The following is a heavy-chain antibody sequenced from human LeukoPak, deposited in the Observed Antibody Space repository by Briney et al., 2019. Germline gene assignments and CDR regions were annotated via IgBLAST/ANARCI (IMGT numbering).Heavy chain of an antibody. CDR1: GFTVSSNY. Sequence: GGSLRLSCAASGFTVSSNYMSWVRQAPGKGLEWVSVIYSGGSTYYADSVKGRFTISRDNSKNTLYLQMNSLRAEDTAVYYCAKINLNYGILDYWGQGTLVTVSS. D-gene: IGHD1-7*01. J-gene: IGHJ4*02. V-gene: IGHV3-66*02. CDR2: IYSGGST. CDR3: AKINLNYGILDY.